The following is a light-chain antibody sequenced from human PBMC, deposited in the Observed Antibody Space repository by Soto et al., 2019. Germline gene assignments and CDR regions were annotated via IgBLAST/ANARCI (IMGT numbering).Light chain of an antibody. V-gene: IGKV2-28*01. CDR3: MQDLEPPLS. J-gene: IGKJ3*01. Sequence: DIVMTQSPLSLPVTPGEPAAMSCTSNQSLLHSNGYNYLDWYLQKPGQSPRLLIYLGFDRADGVPVRFCGGGSCADFTPTTIRVEARDVGVYFCMQDLEPPLSFGPGTKVDIK. CDR1: QSLLHSNGYNY. CDR2: LGF.